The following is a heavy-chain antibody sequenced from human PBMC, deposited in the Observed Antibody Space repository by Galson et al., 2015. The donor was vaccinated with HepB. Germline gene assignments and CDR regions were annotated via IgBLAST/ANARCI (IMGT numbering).Heavy chain of an antibody. D-gene: IGHD3-10*02. CDR2: ISSISSGI. Sequence: SLRLSCAASGVTFSTYSMNWVRQAPGKGLEWISYISSISSGIYYADSVKGRFTISRDNVKDSLFLQMNSLRDEDTAVYYCVRESGFYYVDWGQGTLFTVSS. J-gene: IGHJ4*02. CDR3: VRESGFYYVD. CDR1: GVTFSTYS. V-gene: IGHV3-48*02.